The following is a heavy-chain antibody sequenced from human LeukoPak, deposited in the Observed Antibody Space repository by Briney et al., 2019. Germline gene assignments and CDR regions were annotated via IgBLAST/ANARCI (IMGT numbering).Heavy chain of an antibody. D-gene: IGHD1-14*01. J-gene: IGHJ4*02. CDR1: GFIFSSYW. Sequence: GGSLRLSCAASGFIFSSYWMSWVRQAPGKGLEWVANIKEDGSEQYYVGSLKGRFTISRDNAKNSLYLQMNILRAEDTAVYYCARDSFETDIDYWGQGTLVTVSS. CDR2: IKEDGSEQ. CDR3: ARDSFETDIDY. V-gene: IGHV3-7*01.